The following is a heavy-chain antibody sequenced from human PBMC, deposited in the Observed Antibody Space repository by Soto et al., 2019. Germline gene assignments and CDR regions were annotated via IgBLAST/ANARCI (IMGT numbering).Heavy chain of an antibody. V-gene: IGHV4-39*01. CDR2: IYYSGST. J-gene: IGHJ6*03. CDR1: GGSISSSSYY. D-gene: IGHD1-1*01. CDR3: ARVGGTPYYYYYYMDV. Sequence: SETLSLTCTVSGGSISSSSYYWGWIRQPPGKGLEWIGSIYYSGSTYYNPSLKSRVTISVDTSKNQFSLKLSSVTAADTAVYYCARVGGTPYYYYYYMDVWGKGTTVTVSS.